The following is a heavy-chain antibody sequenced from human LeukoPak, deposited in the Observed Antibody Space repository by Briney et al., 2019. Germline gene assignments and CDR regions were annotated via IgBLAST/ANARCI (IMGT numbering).Heavy chain of an antibody. CDR3: ARDDSYYDFWSGTYYYGMDV. V-gene: IGHV4-61*02. Sequence: SQTLSLTCTVSGGSISSGSYYWSWIRQPAGKGLEWVGRIYTRGSTNYNPSLKSRVTISVDTSKNQFSLKLSSVTAADTAVYYCARDDSYYDFWSGTYYYGMDVWGQGTTVTVSS. J-gene: IGHJ6*02. CDR1: GGSISSGSYY. D-gene: IGHD3-3*01. CDR2: IYTRGST.